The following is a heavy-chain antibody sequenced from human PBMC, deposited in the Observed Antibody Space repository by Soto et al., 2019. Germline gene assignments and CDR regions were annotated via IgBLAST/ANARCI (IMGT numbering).Heavy chain of an antibody. D-gene: IGHD6-13*01. V-gene: IGHV4-4*02. CDR1: GGSISSSNW. Sequence: QVQLQESGPGLVKPSGTLSLTCAVSGGSISSSNWWSWVRQPPGKGLEWIGEIYHSGSTNYNPSLKSRVTISVDKSKNQFSLKLSSVTAADTAVYYCARRPYSWDSSSWYGMDVWGQGTTVTVSS. J-gene: IGHJ6*02. CDR2: IYHSGST. CDR3: ARRPYSWDSSSWYGMDV.